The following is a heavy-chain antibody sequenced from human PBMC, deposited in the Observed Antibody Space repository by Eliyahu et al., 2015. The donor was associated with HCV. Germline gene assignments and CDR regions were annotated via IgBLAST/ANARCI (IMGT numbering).Heavy chain of an antibody. CDR1: GXTFXXYA. J-gene: IGHJ4*02. D-gene: IGHD2-2*01. V-gene: IGHV3-23*01. CDR3: AKDWVVVVPAKTRDY. Sequence: EVQLLESGGGLVQPGGSLRLSCAASGXTFXXYAXSWXRQAPGKGLEWVSAISGSGGSTYYADSVKGRFTISRDNSKNTLYLQMNSLRAEDTAVYYCAKDWVVVVPAKTRDYWGQGTLVTVSS. CDR2: ISGSGGST.